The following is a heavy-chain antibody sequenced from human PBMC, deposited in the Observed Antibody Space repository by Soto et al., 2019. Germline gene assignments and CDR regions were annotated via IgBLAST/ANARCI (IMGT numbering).Heavy chain of an antibody. D-gene: IGHD3-10*01. V-gene: IGHV4-31*03. CDR3: ARGSGSFSVLLES. CDR2: IRDSENP. CDR1: GGSISSGGYF. Sequence: QVQLQESGPGQVRASQTLSLTCTVSGGSISSGGYFWSWVRQRPAEGLEWIGYIRDSENPHFNPPFTRRATISADTSKNRLSLRLTSVTVADTAVYYCARGSGSFSVLLESWGQGTLVTVSS. J-gene: IGHJ4*02.